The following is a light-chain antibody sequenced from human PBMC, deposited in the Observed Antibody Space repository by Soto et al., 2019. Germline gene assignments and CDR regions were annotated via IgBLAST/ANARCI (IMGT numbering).Light chain of an antibody. CDR2: RAS. CDR3: LQDNSYPQT. CDR1: QAIRSD. J-gene: IGKJ1*01. Sequence: AIQMTQSPSSLSASVGDRVTITCRASQAIRSDLGWYQQKPGKAPKLLIYRASRLRSGVPSRFSGTGSGTDFTLTISSLQPEDFATYYCLQDNSYPQTFGQGTKV. V-gene: IGKV1-6*01.